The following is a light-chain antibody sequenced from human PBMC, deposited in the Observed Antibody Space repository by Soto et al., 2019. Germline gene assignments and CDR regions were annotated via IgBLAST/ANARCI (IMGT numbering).Light chain of an antibody. V-gene: IGKV1-5*03. J-gene: IGKJ1*01. CDR3: QHYNSYSEA. Sequence: DIQMTQFPSTLSGSVGDRVTLYCRASQTISSWLAWYQQKPGKAPKLLIYKASTLKSGVPSRFSGSGSGTEFTLTISSLQPDDFATYYCQHYNSYSEAFGQGTKV. CDR2: KAS. CDR1: QTISSW.